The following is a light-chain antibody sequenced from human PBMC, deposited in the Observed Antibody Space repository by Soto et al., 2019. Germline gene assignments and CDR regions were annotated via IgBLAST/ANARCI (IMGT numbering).Light chain of an antibody. CDR1: QSISSN. CDR3: QQYNNWPPVYT. Sequence: EIVMTQSPTTLSVSPGEGATLSCRASQSISSNLAWYQQKPGQAPRLLIYGASTRATGISARFSGSGSGTEFTLTISSRQSEDFAVYYCQQYNNWPPVYTFGQGTRLEIK. J-gene: IGKJ2*01. V-gene: IGKV3-15*01. CDR2: GAS.